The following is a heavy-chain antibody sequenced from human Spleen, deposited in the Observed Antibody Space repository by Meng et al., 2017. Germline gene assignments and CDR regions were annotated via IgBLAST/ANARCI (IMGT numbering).Heavy chain of an antibody. CDR1: GYTFTDYY. Sequence: ASVKVSCKASGYTFTDYYIHWVRQAPGQGLEWMGRINPNSGGTNSAQKFQGRVTMTRDTSINTAYTELSGLRSDDTAVYYCATDNAAGTATIEDWGQGTLVTVSS. V-gene: IGHV1-2*06. J-gene: IGHJ4*02. CDR2: INPNSGGT. CDR3: ATDNAAGTATIED. D-gene: IGHD6-13*01.